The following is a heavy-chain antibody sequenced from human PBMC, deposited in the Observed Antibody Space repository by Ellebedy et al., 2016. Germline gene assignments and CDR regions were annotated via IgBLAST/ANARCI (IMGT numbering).Heavy chain of an antibody. CDR2: INPSGGST. V-gene: IGHV1-46*01. CDR1: GYTFTSYY. J-gene: IGHJ6*02. D-gene: IGHD2-21*02. CDR3: ATNRGYCGGDCCSDYYGMDV. Sequence: ASVKVSCKASGYTFTSYYMHWVRQAPGQGLEWMGIINPSGGSTSYAQKFQGRVTMTRDTSTSTVYMELSSLRSEDTAVYYCATNRGYCGGDCCSDYYGMDVWGQGTTVTVSS.